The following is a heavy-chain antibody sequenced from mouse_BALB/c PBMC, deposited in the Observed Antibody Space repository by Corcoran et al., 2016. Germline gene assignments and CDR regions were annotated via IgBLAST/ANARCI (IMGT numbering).Heavy chain of an antibody. J-gene: IGHJ2*01. V-gene: IGHV14-3*02. CDR2: IDPANGNT. CDR1: GLNRNDTY. Sequence: EDQLQPWGSELVTPGASVKLSCTASGLNRNDTYMHWGKQRREQRLEWIGRIDPANGNTKYDPKFQGKATITADTSSNTAYLQLSSLTSDDTAVYYGARNYGLDCWGQGPTLTVSS. D-gene: IGHD1-2*01. CDR3: ARNYGLDC.